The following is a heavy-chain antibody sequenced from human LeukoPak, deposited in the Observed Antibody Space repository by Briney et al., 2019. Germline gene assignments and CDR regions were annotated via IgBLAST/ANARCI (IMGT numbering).Heavy chain of an antibody. CDR2: LNRGRT. J-gene: IGHJ4*02. Sequence: PGGSLRLSCVASGFTFSNYAMSWVRQAPGRGLEWIAALNRGRTFFQDSVRGRCTISRDDSKNTLYLQLNSLTGDDTAVYFCVKEVPTYGYFDHWGRGTLVTVSS. D-gene: IGHD2-21*01. CDR1: GFTFSNYA. V-gene: IGHV3-23*01. CDR3: VKEVPTYGYFDH.